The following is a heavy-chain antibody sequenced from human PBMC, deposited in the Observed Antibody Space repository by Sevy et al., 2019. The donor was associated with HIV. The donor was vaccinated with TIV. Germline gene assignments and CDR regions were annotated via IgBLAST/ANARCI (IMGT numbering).Heavy chain of an antibody. J-gene: IGHJ4*02. CDR3: ARAQQVTMLVVFGGLYFDF. CDR2: VKQDMSEK. D-gene: IGHD3-3*01. Sequence: GGSLRLSCETSGFTFRTNWMTWVRQAPGKGLEWVANVKQDMSEKYYADSVKGRFTISRDNAKNSLYLEMNSLRVEDTAVYYCARAQQVTMLVVFGGLYFDFWGQGTLVTVSS. CDR1: GFTFRTNW. V-gene: IGHV3-7*01.